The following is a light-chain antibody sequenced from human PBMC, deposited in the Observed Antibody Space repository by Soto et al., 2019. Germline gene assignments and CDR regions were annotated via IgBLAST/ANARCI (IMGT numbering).Light chain of an antibody. V-gene: IGLV1-40*01. CDR3: QSYDNSLSGSRV. CDR1: SSNIGAGYD. J-gene: IGLJ2*01. CDR2: GNT. Sequence: QSALTQPPSVSGAPGQRVTISCTGSSSNIGAGYDVYWYQQLPGTAPKLLIYGNTNRPSGVPDRFSGSKSGTSASLAITELQAEDEADYYCQSYDNSLSGSRVFGGGTKLTVL.